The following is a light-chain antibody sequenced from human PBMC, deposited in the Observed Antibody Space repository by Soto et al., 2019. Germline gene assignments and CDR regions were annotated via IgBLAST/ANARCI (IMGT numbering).Light chain of an antibody. Sequence: EIVLTQSPGTLSLSPGERATLSCRASQSVSRNFLAWYQQKPGQAPRLLIYGASSRATGIPDRFSGSGSGTDFTLTISRLEPDDYAVYCCQQYGASPWTFGQGTKVDIK. CDR3: QQYGASPWT. CDR1: QSVSRNF. CDR2: GAS. J-gene: IGKJ1*01. V-gene: IGKV3-20*01.